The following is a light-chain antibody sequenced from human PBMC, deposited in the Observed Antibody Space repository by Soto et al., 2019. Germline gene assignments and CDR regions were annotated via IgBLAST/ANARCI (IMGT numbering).Light chain of an antibody. CDR3: QQYDNPPFT. CDR1: QDINNF. Sequence: DIQMTQSPSSLSASVGDRVTITCQASQDINNFLNWYQQKPGKAPKLLIYDASKLDTVVPSRFRGSRSGTAFTCTISILQPDDVAPYYYQQYDNPPFTFCPGTKVEIK. CDR2: DAS. J-gene: IGKJ3*01. V-gene: IGKV1-33*01.